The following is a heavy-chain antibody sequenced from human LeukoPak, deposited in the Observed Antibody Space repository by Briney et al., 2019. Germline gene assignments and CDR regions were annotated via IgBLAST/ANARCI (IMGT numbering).Heavy chain of an antibody. CDR1: GYTFTSYD. V-gene: IGHV1-8*01. J-gene: IGHJ4*02. D-gene: IGHD6-13*01. CDR3: ARQKSSSWSQIDY. Sequence: ASVKVSCKASGYTFTSYDINWVRQATGQGLEWMGWMNPNSGNTGYAQKFQGRVTMTRNTSISTAYMELSSLRSEDTAVYYCARQKSSSWSQIDYWGQGTLVTVSS. CDR2: MNPNSGNT.